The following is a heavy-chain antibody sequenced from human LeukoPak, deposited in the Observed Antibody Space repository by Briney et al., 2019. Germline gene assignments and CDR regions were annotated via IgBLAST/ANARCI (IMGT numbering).Heavy chain of an antibody. V-gene: IGHV1-69*05. CDR3: ARPKTGTKDAFDI. CDR1: GGTFSSYA. CDR2: IIPIFGTA. D-gene: IGHD1-1*01. Sequence: ASVKVSCKASGGTFSSYAISWVRQAPGQGLEWMGGIIPIFGTANYAQKFQGRVTITTDESTSTAYMELSSLRSEDTAVYYCARPKTGTKDAFDIWGQGTMVTVSS. J-gene: IGHJ3*02.